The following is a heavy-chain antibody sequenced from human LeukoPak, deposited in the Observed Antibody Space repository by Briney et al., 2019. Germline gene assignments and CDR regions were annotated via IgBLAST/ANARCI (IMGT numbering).Heavy chain of an antibody. CDR3: VSWAGKYYETSDYYLPPANS. D-gene: IGHD3-22*01. Sequence: GGSLRLSCAVSGLSFGNYWMSWVRQAPGKGLEWVANINQDANERYYVDSVKGRFTISRDNAKNSLYLQMNSLRVEDTAVYYCVSWAGKYYETSDYYLPPANSWGQGTLVTVSS. CDR2: INQDANER. CDR1: GLSFGNYW. J-gene: IGHJ4*02. V-gene: IGHV3-7*01.